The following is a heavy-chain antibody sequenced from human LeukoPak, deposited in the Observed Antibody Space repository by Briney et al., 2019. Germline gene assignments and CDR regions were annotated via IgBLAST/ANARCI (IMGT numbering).Heavy chain of an antibody. CDR3: ARESTGWYPDY. D-gene: IGHD6-19*01. CDR1: GFTFSSYS. V-gene: IGHV3-7*01. J-gene: IGHJ4*02. Sequence: PGGSLRLSCAASGFTFSSYSMNWVRQAPGKGLEWVANIKADGSESHFVDSLRGRFTISRDNAQNSLYLQLNSLRAEDTAVYYCARESTGWYPDYWGQGTLVTVSS. CDR2: IKADGSES.